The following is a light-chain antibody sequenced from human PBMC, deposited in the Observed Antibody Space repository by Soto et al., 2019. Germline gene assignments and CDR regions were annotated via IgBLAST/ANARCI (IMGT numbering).Light chain of an antibody. J-gene: IGLJ2*01. CDR2: SSN. CDR3: VAWDDSLNGLV. Sequence: QSVLTQPPSASGTPGQRVTISCSGSSSNIGNNNVNWYQQLPGTAPKLLIYSSNQRPSGVPDRFSGSKSGTSASLAISGLQSEDEADYYCVAWDDSLNGLVFGGGTKLTV. CDR1: SSNIGNNN. V-gene: IGLV1-44*01.